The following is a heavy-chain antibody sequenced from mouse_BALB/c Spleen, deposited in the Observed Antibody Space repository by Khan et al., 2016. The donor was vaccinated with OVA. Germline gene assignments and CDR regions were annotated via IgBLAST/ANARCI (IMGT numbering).Heavy chain of an antibody. Sequence: VQLKESGPGLVKPSQSLSLTCTVTGYSITSDYAWNWLRQFPGNKLEWMGYISYSGSTSYNPSLKSRISITRYTSKNQFFLQLNSVTTEDTATDYCARSPPGGDLWFAYWGQGTLVTVSA. CDR1: GYSITSDYA. V-gene: IGHV3-2*02. D-gene: IGHD3-3*01. CDR2: ISYSGST. CDR3: ARSPPGGDLWFAY. J-gene: IGHJ3*01.